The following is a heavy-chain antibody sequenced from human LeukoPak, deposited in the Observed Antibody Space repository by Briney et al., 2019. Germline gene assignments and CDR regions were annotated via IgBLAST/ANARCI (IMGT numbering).Heavy chain of an antibody. CDR1: GFTFSSYA. J-gene: IGHJ4*02. Sequence: PGGSLRLSCAASGFTFSSYAMNWVRQAPGKGLEWVSVISSSGGTTYYSDSVKGRFIISRDNSKNTLYLQMNSLRAEDTAVYYCAKDEAAAEYYFDYWGQGTLVTVSS. V-gene: IGHV3-23*01. CDR2: ISSSGGTT. CDR3: AKDEAAAEYYFDY. D-gene: IGHD6-13*01.